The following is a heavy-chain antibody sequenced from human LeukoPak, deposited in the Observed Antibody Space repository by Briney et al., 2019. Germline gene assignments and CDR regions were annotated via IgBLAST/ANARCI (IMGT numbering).Heavy chain of an antibody. D-gene: IGHD7-27*01. CDR3: ARDGDKDAFDI. CDR1: GLTFSSYS. J-gene: IGHJ3*02. V-gene: IGHV3-21*01. CDR2: ISSSSSYI. Sequence: GGSLRLSCAASGLTFSSYSMNWVRQAPGKGLEWVSPISSSSSYIYYADSVKGRFTISRDNAKNSLYLQMNSLRAEDTAVYYCARDGDKDAFDIWGQGTMVTVSS.